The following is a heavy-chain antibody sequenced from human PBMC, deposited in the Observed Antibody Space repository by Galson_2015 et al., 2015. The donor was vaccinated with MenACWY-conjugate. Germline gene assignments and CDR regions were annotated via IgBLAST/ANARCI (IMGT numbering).Heavy chain of an antibody. Sequence: SLRLSCAASGFTFSTYWMHWVRQAPGKGLVWVSRINSDGRSTSYADSVKGRFTISRDNAKNTLYLQMNSLRDEDTAVYYCARLGGNYRTPSRSDSWGQGTLVTVSS. CDR1: GFTFSTYW. V-gene: IGHV3-74*01. CDR3: ARLGGNYRTPSRSDS. J-gene: IGHJ4*02. D-gene: IGHD1-26*01. CDR2: INSDGRST.